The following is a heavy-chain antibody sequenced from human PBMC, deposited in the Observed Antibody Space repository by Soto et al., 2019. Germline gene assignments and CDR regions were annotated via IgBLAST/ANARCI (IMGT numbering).Heavy chain of an antibody. J-gene: IGHJ5*02. CDR2: IYYSGST. CDR1: GGSISSSSYY. Sequence: PSETLSLTCTVSGGSISSSSYYWGWIRQPPGKGLEWIGSIYYSGSTYYNPSLKSRVTISVDTSKNQFSLKLSSVTAADTAVYYCARHSAGEFRRITMIVVVTKGGNWTDPWGQGTLVTVSS. CDR3: ARHSAGEFRRITMIVVVTKGGNWTDP. V-gene: IGHV4-39*01. D-gene: IGHD3-22*01.